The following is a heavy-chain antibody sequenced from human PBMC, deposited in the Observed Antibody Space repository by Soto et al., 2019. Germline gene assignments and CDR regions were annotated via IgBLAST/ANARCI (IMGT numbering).Heavy chain of an antibody. D-gene: IGHD6-19*01. CDR3: ARKGAVAGFGY. Sequence: GGSLRLSCAASGFTFSSYLLHWVRQAPGKGLVWLSRINSDGSSTNYADSVKGRFTISRDNAKSTLYLQLNSVRAEDTAVYYCARKGAVAGFGYWGQGTLVTVSS. V-gene: IGHV3-74*01. CDR2: INSDGSST. J-gene: IGHJ4*02. CDR1: GFTFSSYL.